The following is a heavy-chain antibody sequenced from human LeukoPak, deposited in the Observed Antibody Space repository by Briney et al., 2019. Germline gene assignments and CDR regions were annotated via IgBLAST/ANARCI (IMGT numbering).Heavy chain of an antibody. CDR1: GGSISSYY. J-gene: IGHJ4*02. D-gene: IGHD2-21*02. CDR2: IYTSGST. CDR3: ARGPYCGGDCYFAY. Sequence: SETLSLTCTVSGGSISSYYWSWIRQAAGKGLEWIGRIYTSGSTYYNPSLKSRVTMSVDTSKNQFSLKLSSVTAADTAVYFCARGPYCGGDCYFAYWGQGTLVTVSS. V-gene: IGHV4-4*07.